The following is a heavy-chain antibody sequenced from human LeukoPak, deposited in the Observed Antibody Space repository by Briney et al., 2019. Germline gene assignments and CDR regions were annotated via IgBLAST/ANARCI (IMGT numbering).Heavy chain of an antibody. CDR1: GGSISRYY. V-gene: IGHV4-4*07. J-gene: IGHJ4*02. D-gene: IGHD3-3*01. CDR2: IYTSGST. Sequence: PSETLSLTCTVSGGSISRYYWSWIRQPAGKGLEWIGRIYTSGSTNYNPSLKSRVTMSVDTSKNQFSLKLSSVTAADTAVYYCARESASAPPESQTYDFWSGYYYYFDYWGQGTLVTVSS. CDR3: ARESASAPPESQTYDFWSGYYYYFDY.